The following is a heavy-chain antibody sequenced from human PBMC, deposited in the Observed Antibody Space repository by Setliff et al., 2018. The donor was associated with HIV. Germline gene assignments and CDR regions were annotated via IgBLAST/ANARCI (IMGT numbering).Heavy chain of an antibody. CDR1: GGSISSSRYY. J-gene: IGHJ6*03. V-gene: IGHV4-39*01. CDR3: ARHYYGSGSYYNPPPYYYYYMDV. D-gene: IGHD3-10*01. Sequence: SETLSLTCTVSGGSISSSRYYWGWIRQPPGKGLEWIGNIYYTGNTYYNPSLKSRVTISVDTSKNQFSLKLSSVTAADTAVYYCARHYYGSGSYYNPPPYYYYYMDVWGKGTTVTVSS. CDR2: IYYTGNT.